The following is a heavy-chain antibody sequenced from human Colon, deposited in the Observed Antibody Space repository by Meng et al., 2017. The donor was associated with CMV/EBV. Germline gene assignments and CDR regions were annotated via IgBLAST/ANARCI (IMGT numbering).Heavy chain of an antibody. CDR1: GFTFSNYW. D-gene: IGHD3-9*01. CDR3: ARSRNALVPYYDIPSL. V-gene: IGHV3-7*01. CDR2: IREDGNNK. Sequence: GGSLRLSCVASGFTFSNYWMSWVRQAPGKGLEWVANIREDGNNKYYVASLKGRFTISRDNAKNSLYLQVDSLRAEDTAVYYCARSRNALVPYYDIPSLWGQGTTVTVSS. J-gene: IGHJ6*02.